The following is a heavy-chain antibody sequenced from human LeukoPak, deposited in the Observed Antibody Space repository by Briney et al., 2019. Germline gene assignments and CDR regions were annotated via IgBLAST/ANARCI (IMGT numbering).Heavy chain of an antibody. V-gene: IGHV4-59*01. Sequence: SETLSLTCTVSGGSINSYYWSWIPQPPGTGLEWIGYIYYSGSTNYNTSLKSRVTISVDTSKTQFSLKLSSVTAADTAVYYCARDPSYHGGYFDYWGQGTLVTVFS. CDR2: IYYSGST. CDR3: ARDPSYHGGYFDY. J-gene: IGHJ4*02. CDR1: GGSINSYY. D-gene: IGHD2-2*01.